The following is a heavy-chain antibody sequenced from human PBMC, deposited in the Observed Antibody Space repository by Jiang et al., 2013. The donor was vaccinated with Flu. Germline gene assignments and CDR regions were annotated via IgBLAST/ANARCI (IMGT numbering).Heavy chain of an antibody. J-gene: IGHJ4*02. V-gene: IGHV4-30-4*08. CDR3: ARRVIYYDSSGYFNDYFDY. Sequence: PGLVKPSQTLSLTCTVSGGSISSGDHYWTWIRQPPGKGLECFGYIYYSGSTYYNPSLKSRVTISVDTSKNQFSLKLRYVSAADTAVYYCARRVIYYDSSGYFNDYFDYWGQGTLVTVSS. CDR2: IYYSGST. CDR1: GGSISSGDHY. D-gene: IGHD3-22*01.